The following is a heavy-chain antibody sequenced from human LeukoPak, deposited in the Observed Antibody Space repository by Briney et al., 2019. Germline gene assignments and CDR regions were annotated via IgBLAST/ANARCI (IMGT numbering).Heavy chain of an antibody. CDR2: INPNSGKT. Sequence: GASVKVSCKASGYTFTGHYIHWVRQAPGQGLEWMGGINPNSGKTNYPQKFQGRVTMTRDTSISSAYMELSRLRSDDTAVYYCARVRDNYGMDVWGQGTTVIVSS. V-gene: IGHV1-2*02. CDR3: ARVRDNYGMDV. D-gene: IGHD5-24*01. CDR1: GYTFTGHY. J-gene: IGHJ6*02.